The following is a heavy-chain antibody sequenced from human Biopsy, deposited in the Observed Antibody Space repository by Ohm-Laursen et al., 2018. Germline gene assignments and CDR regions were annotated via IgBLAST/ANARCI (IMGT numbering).Heavy chain of an antibody. D-gene: IGHD2-2*01. CDR1: GFTFSSYS. CDR2: ISSSSNFI. V-gene: IGHV3-21*01. Sequence: SLRLSCTAPGFTFSSYSMHWVRQAPGKGLEWVSSISSSSNFIYYGDSVKGRFTISRDNAKNSLYLQMNSLRAEDTAVYYCARVLLPAAAVHYGMDVWGQGTTVTASS. J-gene: IGHJ6*02. CDR3: ARVLLPAAAVHYGMDV.